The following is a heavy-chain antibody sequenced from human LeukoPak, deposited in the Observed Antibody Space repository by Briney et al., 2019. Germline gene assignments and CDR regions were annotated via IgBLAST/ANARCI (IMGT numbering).Heavy chain of an antibody. Sequence: SETLSLTCTVSGASINTYYWSWIRQPPGKGLEWIGYIYYSGTTSYNPSLKTRVTISINTSKNQFSLKLSSVTAADTAVYYCARVLRPMASQYYFDYWGQGTLVTVSS. J-gene: IGHJ4*02. CDR2: IYYSGTT. V-gene: IGHV4-59*01. CDR3: ARVLRPMASQYYFDY. D-gene: IGHD3-10*01. CDR1: GASINTYY.